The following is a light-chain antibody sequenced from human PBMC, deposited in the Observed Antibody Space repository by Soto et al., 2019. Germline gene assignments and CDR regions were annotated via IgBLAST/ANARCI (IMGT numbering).Light chain of an antibody. CDR3: RQRSSWPFT. Sequence: EIVMTQSPATLSVSPGERATLSCRASQSVSSNLAWYQQKPGQAPRLLIYGASTRATGIPARFSGSGSGTEFTLTISSLEPEDFAVYYCRQRSSWPFTFGPGATVDIK. V-gene: IGKV3-15*01. J-gene: IGKJ3*01. CDR1: QSVSSN. CDR2: GAS.